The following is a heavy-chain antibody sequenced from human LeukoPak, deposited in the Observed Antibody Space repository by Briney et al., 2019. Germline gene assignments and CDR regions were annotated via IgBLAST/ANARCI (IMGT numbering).Heavy chain of an antibody. CDR2: ISSGSDAI. V-gene: IGHV3-48*02. J-gene: IGHJ4*02. CDR3: ARAMRSGYDY. CDR1: GXTFRTYG. D-gene: IGHD5-12*01. Sequence: GGSLRLSFAASGXTFRTYGMNWVRQAPGKGPEWLSYISSGSDAIHYRDSVRGRFTISRDNAKNSLYLQMNSLRDEDTAVYYCARAMRSGYDYWGQGTLVTVSS.